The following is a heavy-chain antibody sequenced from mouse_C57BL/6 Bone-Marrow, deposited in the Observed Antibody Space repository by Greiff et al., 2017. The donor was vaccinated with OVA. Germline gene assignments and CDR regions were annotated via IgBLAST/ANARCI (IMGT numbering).Heavy chain of an antibody. CDR1: GFTFSSYA. Sequence: EVHLVESGGGLVKPGGSLKLSCAASGFTFSSYAMSWVRQTPEKRLEWVATISDGGSYTYYPDNVKGRFTISRDNAKNNLYLQMSHLKSEDTAMYYCARESTTVVARDYAMDYWGQGTSVTVSS. CDR2: ISDGGSYT. CDR3: ARESTTVVARDYAMDY. D-gene: IGHD1-1*01. V-gene: IGHV5-4*01. J-gene: IGHJ4*01.